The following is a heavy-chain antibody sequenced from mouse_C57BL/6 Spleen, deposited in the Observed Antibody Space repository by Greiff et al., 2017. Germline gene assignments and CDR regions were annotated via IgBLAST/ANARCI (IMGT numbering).Heavy chain of an antibody. Sequence: VQLQQPGAELVKPGASVKMSCKASGYTFTSYWITWVKQRPGQGLEWIGDIYPGSGSTNYNEKFKSKATLTVDTSSSTAYMPLSSLTSEDSAVYYCARDYDGSFYWYFDVWGTGTTVTVSS. J-gene: IGHJ1*03. CDR2: IYPGSGST. V-gene: IGHV1-55*01. CDR3: ARDYDGSFYWYFDV. D-gene: IGHD2-3*01. CDR1: GYTFTSYW.